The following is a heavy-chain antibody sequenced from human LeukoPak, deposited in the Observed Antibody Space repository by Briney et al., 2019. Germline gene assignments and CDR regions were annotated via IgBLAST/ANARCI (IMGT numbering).Heavy chain of an antibody. CDR1: GFTFSSNY. J-gene: IGHJ4*02. CDR3: ARAGDGYNDPDY. V-gene: IGHV3-53*01. CDR2: IYSGGST. D-gene: IGHD5-24*01. Sequence: GGSLRLSCAASGFTFSSNYMSWVRQAPGKGLEWVSVIYSGGSTYYADSVKGRFTISRDNSKNTLYLQMNSLRAEDTALYYCARAGDGYNDPDYWGQGTLVTVSS.